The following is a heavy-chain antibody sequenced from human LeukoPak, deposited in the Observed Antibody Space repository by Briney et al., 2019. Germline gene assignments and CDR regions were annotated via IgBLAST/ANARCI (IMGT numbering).Heavy chain of an antibody. CDR2: ISSSSSYI. D-gene: IGHD3-10*01. V-gene: IGHV3-21*01. J-gene: IGHJ4*02. Sequence: PGGSLRLSCAASEFVFGDFYMSWVRQAPGKGLEWVSSISSSSSYIYYADSVKGRFTISRDNAKNSLYLQMNSLRAEDTAVYYCARDSGREGFAKDWGQGTLVTVSS. CDR3: ARDSGREGFAKD. CDR1: EFVFGDFY.